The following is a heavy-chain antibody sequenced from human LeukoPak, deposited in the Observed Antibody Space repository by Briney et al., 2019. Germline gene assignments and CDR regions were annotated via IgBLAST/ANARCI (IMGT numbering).Heavy chain of an antibody. Sequence: GGSLRLSCAASGFTFSSYGMHWVRQAPGKGLKWVAVISYDGSNKYYADSVKGRFTISRDNSKNTLYLQMNSLRAEDTAVYYCANYGSGSVDYWGQGTLVTVSS. D-gene: IGHD3-10*01. CDR3: ANYGSGSVDY. CDR1: GFTFSSYG. J-gene: IGHJ4*02. V-gene: IGHV3-30*18. CDR2: ISYDGSNK.